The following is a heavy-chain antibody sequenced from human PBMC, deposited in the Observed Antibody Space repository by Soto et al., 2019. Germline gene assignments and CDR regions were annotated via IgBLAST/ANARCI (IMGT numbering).Heavy chain of an antibody. Sequence: SETLSLTCAVSGGSISSGGYSWSWIRQPPGKSLEWIGYMYHSGSTYYNPSLKSRVTISIDRSKNQFYLKLSSVTAADTAVYYCSRYNSNYYYGMDVWGQGTTVTVSS. CDR2: MYHSGST. V-gene: IGHV4-30-2*01. J-gene: IGHJ6*02. CDR1: GGSISSGGYS. CDR3: SRYNSNYYYGMDV. D-gene: IGHD1-20*01.